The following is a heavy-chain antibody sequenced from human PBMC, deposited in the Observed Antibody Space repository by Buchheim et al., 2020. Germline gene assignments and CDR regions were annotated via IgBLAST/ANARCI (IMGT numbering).Heavy chain of an antibody. CDR2: IWYDGSNK. CDR1: GFTFSSYG. CDR3: ARDRCSSTSCFGFDP. D-gene: IGHD2-2*01. Sequence: QVQLVESGGGVVQPGRSLRLSCAASGFTFSSYGMHWVRQAPGKGLEWVAVIWYDGSNKYYADSGKGRFTISRDNSKTTLHLQMNSLRAEDTAVYYCARDRCSSTSCFGFDPWGQGTL. V-gene: IGHV3-33*01. J-gene: IGHJ5*02.